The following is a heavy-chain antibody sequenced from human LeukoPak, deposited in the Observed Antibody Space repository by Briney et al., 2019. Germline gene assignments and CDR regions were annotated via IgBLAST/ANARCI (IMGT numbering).Heavy chain of an antibody. V-gene: IGHV1-18*01. CDR3: ARDRGIAADFDY. D-gene: IGHD6-13*01. Sequence: ASVKVSCTSSAYTFTIYGISWVRQAPGQGLERMGWISAYNGNTNYAQKLQGRVTMTTDTSTSTAYMELRSLRSDDTAVYYCARDRGIAADFDYWGQGTLVTVSS. J-gene: IGHJ4*02. CDR1: AYTFTIYG. CDR2: ISAYNGNT.